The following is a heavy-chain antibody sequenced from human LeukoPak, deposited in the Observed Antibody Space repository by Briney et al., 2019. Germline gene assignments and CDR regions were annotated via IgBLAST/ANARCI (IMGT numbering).Heavy chain of an antibody. CDR2: VYYGRST. Sequence: PSETLSLTCAVSGDSISRSTYYWAWIRQPPGKGLEWIGSVYYGRSTYFNPSLESRATISVDTSKNHFSLKMSSVTAADTAVYHCARISGTVTFSYCGQGTLVTVSS. D-gene: IGHD1-14*01. CDR3: ARISGTVTFSY. J-gene: IGHJ4*02. V-gene: IGHV4-39*02. CDR1: GDSISRSTYY.